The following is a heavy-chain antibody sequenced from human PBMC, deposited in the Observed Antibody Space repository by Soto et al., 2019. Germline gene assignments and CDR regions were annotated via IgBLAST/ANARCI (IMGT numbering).Heavy chain of an antibody. V-gene: IGHV4-4*02. CDR2: IYHSGST. D-gene: IGHD5-18*01. CDR3: ARGGWHTAMDY. Sequence: SEALPVTCAVSGGFISRSDWWSWGRQPPGKGLEWIGEIYHSGSTNYNPSLKSRVTISVDKSKNQFSLKLSSVTAADTAVYYCARGGWHTAMDYWGQGTLVTVS. J-gene: IGHJ4*02. CDR1: GGFISRSDW.